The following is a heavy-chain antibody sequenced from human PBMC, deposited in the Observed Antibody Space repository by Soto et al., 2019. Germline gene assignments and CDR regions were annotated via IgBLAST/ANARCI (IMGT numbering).Heavy chain of an antibody. J-gene: IGHJ6*02. CDR3: ARDRNYDILTGYPNYGMDV. CDR2: IKQDGSEK. D-gene: IGHD3-9*01. Sequence: SGGSLRLSCAASGFTFSSYLMSWVRQSPGKGLEWVANIKQDGSEKYYVDSVKGRFTISRDNAKNSLYLQMNSLRAEDTAVYYCARDRNYDILTGYPNYGMDVWGQGTTVTVSS. CDR1: GFTFSSYL. V-gene: IGHV3-7*01.